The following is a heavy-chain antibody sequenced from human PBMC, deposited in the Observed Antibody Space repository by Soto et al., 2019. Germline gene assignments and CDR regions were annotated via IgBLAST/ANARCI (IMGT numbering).Heavy chain of an antibody. CDR2: IYYSGST. CDR3: ARLTIFGVVSPTYGMDV. J-gene: IGHJ6*02. Sequence: SQTLSLTCTVSGGSISSSSYYWGWIRQPPGKGLEWIGSIYYSGSTYYNPSLKSRVTISVDTSKNQFSLKLSSVTAADTAVYYCARLTIFGVVSPTYGMDVWGQGTTVTVSS. CDR1: GGSISSSSYY. D-gene: IGHD3-3*01. V-gene: IGHV4-39*01.